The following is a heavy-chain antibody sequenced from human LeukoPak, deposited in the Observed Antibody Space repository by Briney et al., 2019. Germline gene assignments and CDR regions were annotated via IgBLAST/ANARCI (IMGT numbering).Heavy chain of an antibody. V-gene: IGHV4-39*07. D-gene: IGHD3-10*01. CDR3: ARDSHGNYYGSGSQDY. CDR2: IYYSGST. CDR1: GGSISSSSYY. Sequence: SETLSLTCTVSGGSISSSSYYWGWIRQPPGKGLEWIGSIYYSGSTYYNPSLKSRVTISVDTSKNQFSLKLSSVTAADTAVYYCARDSHGNYYGSGSQDYWGQGTLVTVSS. J-gene: IGHJ4*02.